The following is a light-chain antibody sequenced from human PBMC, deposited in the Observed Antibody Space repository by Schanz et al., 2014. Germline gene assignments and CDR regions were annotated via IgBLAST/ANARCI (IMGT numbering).Light chain of an antibody. Sequence: DIVMTQSPDSLAVSLGERATINCKSSQNVLYNSNNKNYLAWYQQKPGQPPKLIIYWASTRESGVPDRFSGSGSGTDFTLTISSLQAEDVAVYYCQQYYDTPFTFGPGTKVDIK. CDR2: WAS. CDR3: QQYYDTPFT. J-gene: IGKJ3*01. V-gene: IGKV4-1*01. CDR1: QNVLYNSNNKNY.